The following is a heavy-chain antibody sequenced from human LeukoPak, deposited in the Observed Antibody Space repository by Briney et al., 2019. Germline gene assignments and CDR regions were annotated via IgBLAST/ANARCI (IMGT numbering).Heavy chain of an antibody. V-gene: IGHV4-31*03. CDR3: ARSDDYGDHYPGTLDY. Sequence: SETLSLTCTVSGGSIRSSYYYWGWIRQHPGKGLEWIGYIYYSGSTYYNPSLKSRVTISVDTSKNQFSLKLSSVTAADTAVYYCARSDDYGDHYPGTLDYWGQGTLVTVSS. CDR1: GGSIRSSYYY. CDR2: IYYSGST. J-gene: IGHJ4*02. D-gene: IGHD4-17*01.